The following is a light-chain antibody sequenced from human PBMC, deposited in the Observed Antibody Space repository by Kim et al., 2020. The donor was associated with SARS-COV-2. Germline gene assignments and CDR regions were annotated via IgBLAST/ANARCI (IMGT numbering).Light chain of an antibody. Sequence: PGERATLSCRASQSVGSYIVWYQQKPGLAPRLLIYDASRRATGIPARFSGSGTGTDFTLTISGLEPEDSGVYYCQQRYNWPPLTFGGGTKLEI. CDR1: QSVGSY. CDR2: DAS. CDR3: QQRYNWPPLT. V-gene: IGKV3-11*01. J-gene: IGKJ4*01.